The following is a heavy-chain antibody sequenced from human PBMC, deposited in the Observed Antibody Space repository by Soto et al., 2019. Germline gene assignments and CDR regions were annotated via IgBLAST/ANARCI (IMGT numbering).Heavy chain of an antibody. CDR2: ITHSGGST. Sequence: EVHLLESGGGLVQPGGSLRLSCAASGFTFRDYAMSWVREAPEKGLEWVSSITHSGGSTFYADSVKGRFTISRDNSKNTLYLQSNSLRAEDTAIYYCAKTLRAVTMVRGVVEVYWYFDLWGRGTLVTVSS. V-gene: IGHV3-23*01. CDR3: AKTLRAVTMVRGVVEVYWYFDL. J-gene: IGHJ2*01. D-gene: IGHD3-10*01. CDR1: GFTFRDYA.